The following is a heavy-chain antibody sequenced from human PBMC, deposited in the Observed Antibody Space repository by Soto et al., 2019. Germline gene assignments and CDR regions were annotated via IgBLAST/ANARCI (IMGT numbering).Heavy chain of an antibody. J-gene: IGHJ4*02. Sequence: PSETLSLTCTVSGGSISSGDYYWSWIRQPTGKGLEWIGYIYYSGSTYYNPSLKSRVTISVDTSKNQFSLKLSSVTAADTAVYYCAREGGIVGATTVDYWGQGTLVTVSS. CDR2: IYYSGST. D-gene: IGHD1-26*01. CDR1: GGSISSGDYY. V-gene: IGHV4-30-4*01. CDR3: AREGGIVGATTVDY.